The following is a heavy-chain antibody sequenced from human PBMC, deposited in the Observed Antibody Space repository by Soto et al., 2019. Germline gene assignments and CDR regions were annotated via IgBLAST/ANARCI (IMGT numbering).Heavy chain of an antibody. J-gene: IGHJ4*02. CDR3: ARWPKNGELWSYSSSWYGDYFDY. Sequence: PSETLSLTCTVSGGSISSGGYYWSWIRQHPGKGLEWIGYIYYSGSTYYNPSLKSRVTISVDTSKNQFSLKLSSVTAADTAVYYCARWPKNGELWSYSSSWYGDYFDYWGQGTLVTVSS. V-gene: IGHV4-31*03. CDR2: IYYSGST. CDR1: GGSISSGGYY. D-gene: IGHD6-13*01.